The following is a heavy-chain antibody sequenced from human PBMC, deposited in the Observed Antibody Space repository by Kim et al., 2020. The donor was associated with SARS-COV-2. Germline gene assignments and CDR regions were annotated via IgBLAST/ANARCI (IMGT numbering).Heavy chain of an antibody. J-gene: IGHJ4*02. CDR1: GFTFSSYG. CDR3: AKDMVRGVIGSSPLDY. V-gene: IGHV3-30*18. Sequence: GGSLRLSCAASGFTFSSYGMHWVRQAPGKGLEWVAVISYDGSNKYYADSVKGRFTISRDNSKNTLYLQMNSLRAEDTAVYYCAKDMVRGVIGSSPLDYWGQGTLVTVSS. D-gene: IGHD3-10*01. CDR2: ISYDGSNK.